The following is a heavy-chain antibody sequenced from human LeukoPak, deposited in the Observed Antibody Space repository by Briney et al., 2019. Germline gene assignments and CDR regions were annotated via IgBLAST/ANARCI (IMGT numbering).Heavy chain of an antibody. CDR1: GFTFSSYW. CDR2: LSSDGSST. V-gene: IGHV3-74*01. D-gene: IGHD3-9*01. J-gene: IGHJ3*02. Sequence: GGSLRLSCAASGFTFSSYWMQWVRQAPGKGLVWVSRLSSDGSSTTSADSVKGRFTISRDNAKNTLYLQMNSLRAEDTAVYYCAKVGYDILTGTGDDAFDIWGQGTMVTVSS. CDR3: AKVGYDILTGTGDDAFDI.